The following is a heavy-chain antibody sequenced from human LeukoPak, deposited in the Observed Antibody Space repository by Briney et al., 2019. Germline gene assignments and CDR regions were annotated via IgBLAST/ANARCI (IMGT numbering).Heavy chain of an antibody. CDR3: ARAVGYSSCSSCYFDY. V-gene: IGHV1-18*01. CDR2: INAYNGNT. Sequence: ASVKVSCKASGYTFTSYGISWVRQAPGQGLEWMGWINAYNGNTNYAQKLQGRVTMTTDTSTSTAYMELRSLRSDDTAVYYCARAVGYSSCSSCYFDYWGQGTLVTVSS. D-gene: IGHD2-2*01. J-gene: IGHJ4*02. CDR1: GYTFTSYG.